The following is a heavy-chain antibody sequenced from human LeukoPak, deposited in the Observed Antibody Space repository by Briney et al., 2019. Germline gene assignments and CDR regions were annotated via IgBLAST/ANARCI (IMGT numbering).Heavy chain of an antibody. V-gene: IGHV3-21*01. CDR2: ISSSSSYI. D-gene: IGHD6-19*01. CDR1: GFTFSSYS. Sequence: GGSPRLSCAASGFTFSSYSMNWVRQAPGKGLEWVSSISSSSSYIYYADSVKGRFTISRDNAKNSLYLQMNSLRAEDTAVYYCARGGYSSGWYGNQPFDYWGQGTLVTVSS. CDR3: ARGGYSSGWYGNQPFDY. J-gene: IGHJ4*02.